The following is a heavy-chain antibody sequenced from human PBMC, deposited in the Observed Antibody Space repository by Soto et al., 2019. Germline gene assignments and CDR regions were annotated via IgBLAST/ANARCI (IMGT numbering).Heavy chain of an antibody. CDR3: CVIKRRDQYSTSGYWFDP. V-gene: IGHV3-15*01. CDR1: GFTFSHAW. CDR2: IKSKADGETK. J-gene: IGHJ5*02. D-gene: IGHD4-4*01. Sequence: GGSLRLSCAASGFTFSHAWMSWVRQAPGKGLEWVGRIKSKADGETKDYGAPVRGRFTISRDDSQDILYLHMNSLRIEDTAVYYCCVIKRRDQYSTSGYWFDPWGPGTLVTVSS.